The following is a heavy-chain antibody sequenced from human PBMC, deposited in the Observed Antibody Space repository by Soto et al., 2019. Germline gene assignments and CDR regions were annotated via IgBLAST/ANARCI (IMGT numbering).Heavy chain of an antibody. CDR3: ARLVYDTRLNYMYFDF. CDR1: GVSISSGNW. Sequence: QVKLQESGPGLATPSGTLSLTCAVSGVSISSGNWWTWVRQTPQRGLEYIGEIFHDGTANYYPSFERRVAISVDMSKNQFSLKLTSVTAADTAIYFCARLVYDTRLNYMYFDFWGQGALVTVSS. V-gene: IGHV4-4*02. J-gene: IGHJ4*02. CDR2: IFHDGTA. D-gene: IGHD2-8*01.